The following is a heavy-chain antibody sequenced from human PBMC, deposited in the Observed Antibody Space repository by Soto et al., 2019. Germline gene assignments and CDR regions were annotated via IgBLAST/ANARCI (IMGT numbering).Heavy chain of an antibody. V-gene: IGHV4-61*01. J-gene: IGHJ4*02. CDR1: GGSLRSGSY. Sequence: PSETLSLTCPVSGGSLRSGSYWSWIRQPPGKGLEWIGYIYHGGATTYNASLKGRVTISVDTSKNQFFLKVNSVTAADTAVYFCARDSSARPDYWGQGIPVTVSS. CDR3: ARDSSARPDY. CDR2: IYHGGAT. D-gene: IGHD3-22*01.